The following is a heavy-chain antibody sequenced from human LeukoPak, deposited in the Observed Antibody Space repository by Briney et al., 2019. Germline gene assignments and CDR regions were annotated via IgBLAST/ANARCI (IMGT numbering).Heavy chain of an antibody. V-gene: IGHV3-21*01. J-gene: IGHJ4*02. D-gene: IGHD6-19*01. CDR2: ISSSSSYI. Sequence: GGSLRLSCAASGFTFSSYSMNWVRQAPGKGLEWVSSISSSSSYIYYADSVKGRFTISRDNAKNSLYLQMNSLRAEDTAVYYCARGKLVIAVAPRHLSYYFDYWGQGTLVTVSS. CDR1: GFTFSSYS. CDR3: ARGKLVIAVAPRHLSYYFDY.